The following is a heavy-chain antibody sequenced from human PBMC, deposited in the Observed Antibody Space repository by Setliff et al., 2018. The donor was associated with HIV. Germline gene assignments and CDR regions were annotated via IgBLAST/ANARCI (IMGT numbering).Heavy chain of an antibody. CDR1: GFTFSTYA. CDR2: ISVSGGRT. V-gene: IGHV3-23*01. CDR3: ARADYGDFVEY. D-gene: IGHD4-17*01. J-gene: IGHJ4*02. Sequence: GSLRLSCAASGFTFSTYAMSWFRQAPGKGLEWVSSISVSGGRTNHADSVQGRFTISRDNSKNTLYVQMNSLSDEDTAVYDCARADYGDFVEYWGRGTLVTVSS.